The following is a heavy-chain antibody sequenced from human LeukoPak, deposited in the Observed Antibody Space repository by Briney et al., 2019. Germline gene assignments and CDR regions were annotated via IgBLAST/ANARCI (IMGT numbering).Heavy chain of an antibody. D-gene: IGHD2-2*01. CDR2: ISGSGSSA. V-gene: IGHV3-23*01. Sequence: GSLRLSCAASGFTFSSYAMTWVRQAPGEGLQWVSDISGSGSSAYYADSVRGRFTISRDNSKNTLYLQMNSLRAEDTAVYHCAKDLGYCSSTSCYFDYWGQGTLVTVSS. J-gene: IGHJ4*02. CDR3: AKDLGYCSSTSCYFDY. CDR1: GFTFSSYA.